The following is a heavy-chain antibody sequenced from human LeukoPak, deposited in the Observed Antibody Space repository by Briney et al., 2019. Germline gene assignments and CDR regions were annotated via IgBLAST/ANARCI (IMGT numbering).Heavy chain of an antibody. J-gene: IGHJ4*02. CDR1: GFTFSSYD. CDR2: IGTAGDT. V-gene: IGHV3-13*01. D-gene: IGHD2-15*01. Sequence: GGSLRLSCAASGFTFSSYDMHWVRQATGKGLEWVSAIGTAGDTYYPGSVKGRFTISRDNAKNSLYLQMNSLRAGDTGIFYCARGGWLDDWGQGTLVTVSS. CDR3: ARGGWLDD.